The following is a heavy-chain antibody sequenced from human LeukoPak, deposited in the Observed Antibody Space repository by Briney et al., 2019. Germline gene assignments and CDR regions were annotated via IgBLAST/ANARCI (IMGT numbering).Heavy chain of an antibody. D-gene: IGHD3-9*01. V-gene: IGHV1-24*01. CDR3: ATALGSLSGSDAFDI. Sequence: ASVKVSCKVSGYTLTELSMHWVRQAPGKGLEWMGGFDPEDGETIYAQKFQGRVTITEDTSTDTAYMELSSLRAEDKPGYLCATALGSLSGSDAFDIWGRATMVSVCS. CDR2: FDPEDGET. J-gene: IGHJ3*02. CDR1: GYTLTELS.